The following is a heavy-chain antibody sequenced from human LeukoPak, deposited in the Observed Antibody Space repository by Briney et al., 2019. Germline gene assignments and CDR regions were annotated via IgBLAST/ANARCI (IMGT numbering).Heavy chain of an antibody. CDR1: GFTFSAYA. D-gene: IGHD3-10*02. J-gene: IGHJ6*02. V-gene: IGHV3-23*01. CDR3: ARDLHYYVAMDG. CDR2: IGSDNKP. Sequence: GGSLRLSCAASGFTFSAYAMSWVRQAPGKGLEWVSSIGSDNKPHYSESVKCRFAISRDNSKNTLFLQLHNLRVEDTALYYCARDLHYYVAMDGWGQGTTVTVSS.